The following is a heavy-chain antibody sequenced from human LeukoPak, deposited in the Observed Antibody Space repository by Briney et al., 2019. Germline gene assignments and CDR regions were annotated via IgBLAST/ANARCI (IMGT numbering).Heavy chain of an antibody. Sequence: GRSLRLSCAASGFTFSSYAMSWVRQAPGKGLEWVSAISGSGGSTYYADSVKGRFTISRDNSKNTLYLQMNSLRAEDTAVYYCAKGQQLARLPDYWGQGTLVTVSS. D-gene: IGHD6-13*01. V-gene: IGHV3-23*01. J-gene: IGHJ4*02. CDR1: GFTFSSYA. CDR3: AKGQQLARLPDY. CDR2: ISGSGGST.